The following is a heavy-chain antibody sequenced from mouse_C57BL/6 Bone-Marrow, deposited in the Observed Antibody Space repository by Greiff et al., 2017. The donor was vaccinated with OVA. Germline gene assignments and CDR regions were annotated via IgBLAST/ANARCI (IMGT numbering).Heavy chain of an antibody. V-gene: IGHV1-76*01. CDR1: GYTFTDYY. Sequence: QVQLQQSGAELVRPGASVKLSCKASGYTFTDYYINWVKQRPGQGLEWIARIYPGSGNTYYNEKFKGKATLTAEKSSSTAYMQLSSLTSEDSAVYFCARSGQLKPVYFDYWGQGTTLTVSS. CDR3: ARSGQLKPVYFDY. J-gene: IGHJ2*01. D-gene: IGHD3-2*02. CDR2: IYPGSGNT.